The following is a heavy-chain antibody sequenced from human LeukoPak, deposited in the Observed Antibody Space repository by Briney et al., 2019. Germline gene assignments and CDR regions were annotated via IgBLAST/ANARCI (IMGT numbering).Heavy chain of an antibody. CDR1: GFTFSDHY. J-gene: IGHJ6*02. CDR3: ARDQMRARIAAAGTPYYYYGMDV. V-gene: IGHV3-30*03. Sequence: GGSLRLSCVAFGFTFSDHYMSWIRQAPGKGLEWVAVISYDGSNKYYADSVKGRFTISRDNSKNTLYLQMNSLRAEDTAVYYCARDQMRARIAAAGTPYYYYGMDVWGQGTTVTVSS. CDR2: ISYDGSNK. D-gene: IGHD6-13*01.